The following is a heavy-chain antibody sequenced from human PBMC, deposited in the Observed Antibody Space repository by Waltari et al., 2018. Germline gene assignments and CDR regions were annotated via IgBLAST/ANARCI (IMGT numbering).Heavy chain of an antibody. CDR1: GYTFTSYA. CDR3: ARGGSWYYYYYGMDV. D-gene: IGHD3-16*01. V-gene: IGHV1-3*01. CDR2: INAGNGNT. Sequence: QVQLVQSGAEVKKPGASVKVSCKASGYTFTSYAMHWVRQAPGQRLEWMGWINAGNGNTKDSQKFQGRVTITRDTSASTAYMELSSLRSEDTAVYYCARGGSWYYYYYGMDVWGQGTTVTVSS. J-gene: IGHJ6*02.